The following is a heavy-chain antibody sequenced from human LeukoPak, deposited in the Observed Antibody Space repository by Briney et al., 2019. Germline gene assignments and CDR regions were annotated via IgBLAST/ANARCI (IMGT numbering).Heavy chain of an antibody. V-gene: IGHV4-59*05. CDR2: IYYSGST. J-gene: IGHJ4*02. CDR1: GGSISSYY. CDR3: ARLDRVAVAGFDY. Sequence: SETLSLTCTVSGGSISSYYWSWIRQPAGKGLEWIGSIYYSGSTYYNPSLKSRVTISVDTSKNQFSLKLSSVTAADTAVYYCARLDRVAVAGFDYWGQGTLVTVSS. D-gene: IGHD6-19*01.